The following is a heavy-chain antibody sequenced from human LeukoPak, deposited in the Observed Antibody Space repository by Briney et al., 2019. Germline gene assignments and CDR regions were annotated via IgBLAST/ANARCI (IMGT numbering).Heavy chain of an antibody. CDR2: ISYDGSNK. CDR3: AKDDGDYAKGYYFDY. D-gene: IGHD4-17*01. V-gene: IGHV3-30*18. Sequence: GGSLRLSCAASGFTSSSYGMHWVRQAPGKGLEWVAVISYDGSNKYYADSVKGRFTISRDNSKNTLYLQMNSLRAEDTAVYYCAKDDGDYAKGYYFDYWGQGTLVTVSS. CDR1: GFTSSSYG. J-gene: IGHJ4*02.